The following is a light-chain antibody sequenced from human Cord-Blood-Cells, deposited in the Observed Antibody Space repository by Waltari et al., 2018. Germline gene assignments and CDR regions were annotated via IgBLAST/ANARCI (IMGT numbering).Light chain of an antibody. V-gene: IGKV3-11*01. CDR2: DAS. J-gene: IGKJ5*01. CDR1: QSVSSY. Sequence: EIVLTQSPATLSLSPGERATFSCRASQSVSSYLAWYQPKPGQAPRLLIYDASNRATGIPARFSVSGSGTDFTLTISSLEPEDFAVYYCQQRSNWPPITFGQGTRLEIK. CDR3: QQRSNWPPIT.